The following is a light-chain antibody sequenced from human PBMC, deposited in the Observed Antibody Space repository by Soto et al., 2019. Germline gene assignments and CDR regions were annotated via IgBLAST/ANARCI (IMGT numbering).Light chain of an antibody. Sequence: EIVMTQSPATLSVSPGERATLSCRASQSVSSNLAWYQQKPGQAPRHLIYGASTRATGIPARFSGSGSGTEFTLTISSLEYEDFAVYYCQQYNNWPPTFGQGNKVEIK. V-gene: IGKV3-15*01. CDR2: GAS. CDR1: QSVSSN. CDR3: QQYNNWPPT. J-gene: IGKJ1*01.